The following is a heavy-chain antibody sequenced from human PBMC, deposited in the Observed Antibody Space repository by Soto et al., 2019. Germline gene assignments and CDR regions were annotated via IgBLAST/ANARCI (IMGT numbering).Heavy chain of an antibody. Sequence: GGSLRLSCAASGFTFSSYGMHWVRQAPGKGLEWVAVISYDGSNKYYADSVKGRFTISRDNSKNTLYLQMNSLRAEDTAVYYCAKDRGIAVAETFYYYYGMDVWGQGTTVTVSS. CDR3: AKDRGIAVAETFYYYYGMDV. J-gene: IGHJ6*02. D-gene: IGHD6-19*01. CDR1: GFTFSSYG. V-gene: IGHV3-30*18. CDR2: ISYDGSNK.